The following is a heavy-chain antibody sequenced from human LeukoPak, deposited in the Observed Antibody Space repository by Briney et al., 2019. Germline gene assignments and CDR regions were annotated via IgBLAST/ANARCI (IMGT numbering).Heavy chain of an antibody. CDR3: ARDFRFAGAPLHSSVYAFDI. CDR2: ISSSSSYI. CDR1: GFTFSSYS. J-gene: IGHJ3*02. V-gene: IGHV3-21*01. Sequence: PGGSLRLSCAASGFTFSSYSMNWVRQAPGKGLEWVSSISSSSSYIYYADSVKGRFTISRDNAKNSLYLQMNSLRAEDTAVYYCARDFRFAGAPLHSSVYAFDIWGQGTMVTVSS. D-gene: IGHD6-25*01.